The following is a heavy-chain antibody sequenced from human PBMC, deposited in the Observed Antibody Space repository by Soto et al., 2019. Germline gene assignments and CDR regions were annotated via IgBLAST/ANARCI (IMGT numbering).Heavy chain of an antibody. CDR3: ARLQTAVPHY. Sequence: QVQLQESGPGLVMPSETLSLTCSVSGDSISGSPYYWGWIRQPPGKRLEWIGSFFHDGYIVYTPSLXXRVTISVDTSKNQFSLKLTSVAAADTAIYFCARLQTAVPHYWGQGILVTVSS. CDR1: GDSISGSPYY. J-gene: IGHJ4*02. D-gene: IGHD6-13*01. CDR2: FFHDGYI. V-gene: IGHV4-39*01.